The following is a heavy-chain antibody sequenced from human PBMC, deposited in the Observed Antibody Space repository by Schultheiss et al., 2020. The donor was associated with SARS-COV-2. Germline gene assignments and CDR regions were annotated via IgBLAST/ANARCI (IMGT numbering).Heavy chain of an antibody. CDR3: ARDGGKDSSSWYGGRVDWFDP. V-gene: IGHV1-69*13. D-gene: IGHD6-13*01. Sequence: SVKVSCKASGGTFSSYAISWVRQAPGQGLEWMGGIIPIFGTANYAQKFQGRVTITADESTSTAYMELSSLRSEDTAVYYCARDGGKDSSSWYGGRVDWFDPWGQGTLVTVSS. CDR2: IIPIFGTA. CDR1: GGTFSSYA. J-gene: IGHJ5*02.